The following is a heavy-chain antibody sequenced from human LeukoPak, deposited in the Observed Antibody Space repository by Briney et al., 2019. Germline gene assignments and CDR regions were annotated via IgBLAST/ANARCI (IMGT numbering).Heavy chain of an antibody. CDR2: IYTSGST. CDR3: ARTERDGYNWKGIDY. V-gene: IGHV4-61*02. CDR1: GGSISSGSYY. J-gene: IGHJ4*02. D-gene: IGHD5-24*01. Sequence: SETLSLACTVSGGSISSGSYYWSWIRQPAGKGLEWIGRIYTSGSTNYNPSLKSRVTISVDTSKNRFSLKLSSVTAADTAVYYCARTERDGYNWKGIDYWGQGTLVTVSS.